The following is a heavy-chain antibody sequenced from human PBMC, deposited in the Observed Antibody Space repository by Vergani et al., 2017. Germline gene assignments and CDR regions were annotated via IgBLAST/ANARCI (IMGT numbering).Heavy chain of an antibody. CDR2: IYYSGST. Sequence: QVQLPESGPGLVKPSETLSLTCTVSGGSLSSYYWSWIRQPPGKGLEWIGYIYYSGSTNYNPSLKSRVTISVDTSKNQFSLKLSSVTAADTAVYYCARASMYYYYYYMYVWGKGTTVTVSS. CDR3: ARASMYYYYYYMYV. V-gene: IGHV4-59*01. J-gene: IGHJ6*03. CDR1: GGSLSSYY.